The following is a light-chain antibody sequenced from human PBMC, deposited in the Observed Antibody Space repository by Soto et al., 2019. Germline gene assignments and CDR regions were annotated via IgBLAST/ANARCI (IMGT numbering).Light chain of an antibody. CDR2: GAS. Sequence: EIVMTQSPATLSVSPGDRATLSCRASQSVSSNLAWYQQKPGQAPRLLIYGASTRATGIPARFSGSGSGTEFTITISSLQSEDFAVYYCQQYNNCPPWTFGQGTKVEIK. V-gene: IGKV3-15*01. CDR1: QSVSSN. CDR3: QQYNNCPPWT. J-gene: IGKJ1*01.